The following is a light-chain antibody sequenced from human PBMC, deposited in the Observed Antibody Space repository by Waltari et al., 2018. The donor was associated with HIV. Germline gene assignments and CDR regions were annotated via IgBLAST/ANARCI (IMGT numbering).Light chain of an antibody. V-gene: IGLV2-14*01. Sequence: QSALTQPASVSGSPGQSITISCTGTSSDVGGYNYVSWYQQHPVTAPKLMIYEVSHRPSGVSNRFSGSKSGNTASLTISGLQAEDEADYYCSSYTSSSTLVCGTGTKVTVL. CDR1: SSDVGGYNY. J-gene: IGLJ1*01. CDR2: EVS. CDR3: SSYTSSSTLV.